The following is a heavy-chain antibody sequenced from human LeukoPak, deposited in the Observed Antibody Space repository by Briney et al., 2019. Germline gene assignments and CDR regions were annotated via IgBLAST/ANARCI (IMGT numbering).Heavy chain of an antibody. J-gene: IGHJ4*02. V-gene: IGHV1-2*02. CDR2: INPDSGAT. CDR1: GYTFTGNY. Sequence: ASVTVSCKASGYTFTGNYMHWVRQAPGQGLEWMGWINPDSGATDYAQRFQGRVTLTSDTSVCTAYMELSSLKSDDTAVYFCAREIWFFDSGGQGTLVTVSA. D-gene: IGHD3-10*01. CDR3: AREIWFFDS.